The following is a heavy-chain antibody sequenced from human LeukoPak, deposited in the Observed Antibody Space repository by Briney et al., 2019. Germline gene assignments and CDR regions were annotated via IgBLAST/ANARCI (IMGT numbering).Heavy chain of an antibody. J-gene: IGHJ6*03. D-gene: IGHD2-8*01. CDR2: ISSDGSNT. CDR1: GFTFKTYW. V-gene: IGHV3-74*01. Sequence: GGSLRLSCAASGFTFKTYWMHWVRQAPGRGPVWASRISSDGSNTRYADSVKGRFTVSRDNAKNTLYLQMNSLRAEDTAVYYCAKMGSEAPYYYYYMDVWGKGTTVTVSS. CDR3: AKMGSEAPYYYYYMDV.